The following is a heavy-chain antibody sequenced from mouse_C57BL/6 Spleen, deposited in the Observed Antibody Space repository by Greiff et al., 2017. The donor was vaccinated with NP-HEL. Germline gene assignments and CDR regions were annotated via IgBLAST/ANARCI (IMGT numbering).Heavy chain of an antibody. CDR1: GFTFSDYG. CDR3: ARGDYGNLFAY. D-gene: IGHD2-1*01. V-gene: IGHV5-17*01. CDR2: ISSGSSTI. Sequence: EVQGVESGGGLVKPGGCLKLSCAASGFTFSDYGMHWVRQAPEKGLEWVAYISSGSSTIYYADTVKGRFTISRDNAKNTLFLQMTSLRSEDTAMYYCARGDYGNLFAYWGQGTLVTVSA. J-gene: IGHJ3*01.